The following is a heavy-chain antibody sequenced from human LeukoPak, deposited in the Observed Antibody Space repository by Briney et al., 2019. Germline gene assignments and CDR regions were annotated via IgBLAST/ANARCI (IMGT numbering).Heavy chain of an antibody. CDR2: ISSSSSTI. V-gene: IGHV3-48*04. D-gene: IGHD2-15*01. CDR3: ARDRGDCSGGSCYSWRHYYGMDV. J-gene: IGHJ6*02. Sequence: AGGSLRLSCAASGFTFSSYSMNWVRQAPGKGLEWVSYISSSSSTIYYADSVKGRFTISRDNAKNSLYLQMNSLRAEDTAVYYCARDRGDCSGGSCYSWRHYYGMDVWGQGTTVTVSS. CDR1: GFTFSSYS.